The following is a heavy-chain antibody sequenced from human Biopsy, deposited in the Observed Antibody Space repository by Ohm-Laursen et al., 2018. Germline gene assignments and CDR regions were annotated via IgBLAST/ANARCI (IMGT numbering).Heavy chain of an antibody. CDR3: VRTFRNYDFLDL. CDR1: GFTFDDYA. CDR2: LTWNSGTI. V-gene: IGHV3-9*01. Sequence: SLRLSCTASGFTFDDYAMHWIRQAPGKGLEWVAGLTWNSGTIAYGGSVKGRFTISRDNAKNSLYLHMNSLRLDDTALYYCVRTFRNYDFLDLWGQGTLVTVSS. D-gene: IGHD3-22*01. J-gene: IGHJ1*01.